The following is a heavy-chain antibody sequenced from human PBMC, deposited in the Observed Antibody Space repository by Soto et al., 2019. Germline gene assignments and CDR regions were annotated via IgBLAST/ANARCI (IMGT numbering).Heavy chain of an antibody. CDR2: INPNSGGT. CDR1: GYTFTGYY. Sequence: ASVKVSCKASGYTFTGYYMHWVRQAPGQGLEWMGWINPNSGGTNYAQKFQGWVTTTRDTSISTAYMELSRLRSDDTAVYYCAREGMVRGEGMDYYYGMDVWGQGTTVPVSS. J-gene: IGHJ6*02. D-gene: IGHD3-10*01. CDR3: AREGMVRGEGMDYYYGMDV. V-gene: IGHV1-2*04.